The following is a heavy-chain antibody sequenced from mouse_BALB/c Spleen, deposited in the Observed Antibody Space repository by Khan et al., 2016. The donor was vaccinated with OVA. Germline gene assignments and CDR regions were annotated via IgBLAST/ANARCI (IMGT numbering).Heavy chain of an antibody. CDR2: INTYTGEP. CDR1: GYTFTNYG. V-gene: IGHV9-1*02. J-gene: IGHJ1*01. Sequence: QIQLVQSGPELKKPGETVKISCKASGYTFTNYGMNWVKQAPGKGLKWMGWINTYTGEPPYADDFKGRFVFSLEPSASTAYLQISNLKNEDMTTYFCARIASYWYSDVWGAGTTVTVSS. CDR3: ARIASYWYSDV.